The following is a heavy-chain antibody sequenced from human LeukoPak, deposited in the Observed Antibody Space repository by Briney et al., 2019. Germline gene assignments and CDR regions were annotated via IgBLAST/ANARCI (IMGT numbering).Heavy chain of an antibody. CDR2: ISTNSGDN. Sequence: GASVLVSCMDSRNSLTTHGITWVRPAPGQGREGMGWISTNSGDNNDAQKVRGRVTMPKDTSTGTAYMELRSLGSEDTAVYYCARDRRVNLNGDAFDISGQGTVVTVSS. V-gene: IGHV1-18*01. CDR3: ARDRRVNLNGDAFDI. D-gene: IGHD1-1*01. J-gene: IGHJ3*02. CDR1: RNSLTTHG.